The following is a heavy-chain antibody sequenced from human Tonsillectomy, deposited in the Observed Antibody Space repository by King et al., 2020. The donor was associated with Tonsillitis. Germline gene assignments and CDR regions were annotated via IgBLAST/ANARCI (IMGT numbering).Heavy chain of an antibody. CDR3: TKDISFGSPAGYFDY. D-gene: IGHD2-2*01. V-gene: IGHV3-9*01. CDR2: ISWNGGGI. Sequence: VQLVESGGGLVQPGGSLRLSCAASGFSFDDYGMHWVRQAPGKGLEWVSTISWNGGGIGYADSVKGRFTISRDNANNSLYLQMNKLRADDTALYFCTKDISFGSPAGYFDYWGQGTLLTVSS. CDR1: GFSFDDYG. J-gene: IGHJ4*02.